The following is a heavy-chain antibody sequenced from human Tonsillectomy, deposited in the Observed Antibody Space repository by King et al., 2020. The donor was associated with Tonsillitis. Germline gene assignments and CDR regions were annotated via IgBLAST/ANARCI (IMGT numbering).Heavy chain of an antibody. D-gene: IGHD6-13*01. CDR3: ARDLFSSSWYDVRYYYYYGMDV. CDR2: IYYSGST. Sequence: VQLQESGPGLVKPSETLSLTCTVSGGSVSSGSYYWSWIRQPPGKGLEWIGYIYYSGSTNYNPSHKSRVTISVDTSKNQFSLKLSSVTAADTAVYYCARDLFSSSWYDVRYYYYYGMDVWGQGTTVTVSS. J-gene: IGHJ6*02. V-gene: IGHV4-61*01. CDR1: GGSVSSGSYY.